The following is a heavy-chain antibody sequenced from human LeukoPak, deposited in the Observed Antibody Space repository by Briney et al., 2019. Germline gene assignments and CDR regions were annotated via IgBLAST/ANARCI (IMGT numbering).Heavy chain of an antibody. CDR3: GSTGSYYYYYMDV. CDR1: SGSISSNNHF. D-gene: IGHD1-1*01. CDR2: IDYSGST. Sequence: SETLSLTCTVSSGSISSNNHFWGGLRQPQGRGLEWVGNIDYSGSTHYNPSLKSRVSISVDTSKKQFYLKLTSVTAADTAVYYCGSTGSYYYYYMDVWGKGTTVTVSS. V-gene: IGHV4-39*07. J-gene: IGHJ6*03.